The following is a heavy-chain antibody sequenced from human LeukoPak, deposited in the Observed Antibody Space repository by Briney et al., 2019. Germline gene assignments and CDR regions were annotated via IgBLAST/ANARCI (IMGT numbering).Heavy chain of an antibody. CDR2: INAGNGNR. Sequence: GASVKVSCKASGYTFTSYAIHWVRQAPGQRLEWMGWINAGNGNRKYSQEFQDRVTITRETSATTAYMELNSLTSEDTAVYYCARVSDDSGWNFDYWGQGALVTVSS. J-gene: IGHJ4*02. V-gene: IGHV1-3*01. CDR1: GYTFTSYA. CDR3: ARVSDDSGWNFDY. D-gene: IGHD6-19*01.